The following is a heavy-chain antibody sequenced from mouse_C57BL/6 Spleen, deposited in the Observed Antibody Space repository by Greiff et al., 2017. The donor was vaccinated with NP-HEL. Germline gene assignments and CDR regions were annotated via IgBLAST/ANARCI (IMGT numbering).Heavy chain of an antibody. CDR2: IYPGDGDT. J-gene: IGHJ2*01. Sequence: QVQLQQSGPELVKPGASVKISCKASGYAFSSSWMNWVKQRPGKGLEWIGRIYPGDGDTNYNGKFKGKATLTADKSSSTAYMQLSSLTSDDSAVYFCARTVGYYYGSSYFDYWGQGTTLTVSS. D-gene: IGHD1-1*01. CDR1: GYAFSSSW. V-gene: IGHV1-82*01. CDR3: ARTVGYYYGSSYFDY.